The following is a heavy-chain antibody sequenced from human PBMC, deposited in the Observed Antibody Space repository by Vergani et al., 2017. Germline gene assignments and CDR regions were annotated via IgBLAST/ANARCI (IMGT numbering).Heavy chain of an antibody. J-gene: IGHJ6*02. D-gene: IGHD5-12*01. Sequence: QVQLVQSGAEVKKPGSSVKVSCKASGGTFSSYTISWVRQAPGQGLEWMGRIIPILGIANYAQKFQGRVTITADKSTSTAYMELSSLRSEDTAVYYCARKGGSEDIVATRGNYYYDGMDVWGQGTTVTVSS. CDR2: IIPILGIA. V-gene: IGHV1-69*02. CDR1: GGTFSSYT. CDR3: ARKGGSEDIVATRGNYYYDGMDV.